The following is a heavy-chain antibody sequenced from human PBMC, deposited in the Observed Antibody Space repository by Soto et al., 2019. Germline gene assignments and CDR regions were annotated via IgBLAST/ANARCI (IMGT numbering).Heavy chain of an antibody. CDR2: ISANNDHT. Sequence: QVQLVQSGAEVKKPGASVKVSCKASGYTLNTYGITWVRQAPGQGLEWMGWISANNDHTNYPQKLQGRVTMTTDTSKSHAHMELKSPKTYDPAVYYCARGTYFDYWGQGTLVTVSS. V-gene: IGHV1-18*01. J-gene: IGHJ4*02. CDR1: GYTLNTYG. CDR3: ARGTYFDY.